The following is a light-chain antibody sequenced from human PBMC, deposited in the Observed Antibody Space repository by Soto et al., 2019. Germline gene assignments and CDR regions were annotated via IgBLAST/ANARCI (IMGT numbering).Light chain of an antibody. Sequence: DIQMTQSPSSLSASVGYRVTITCRSIHIIISYLNFYXXXPXXTPXXXSYAASSLQSGVPSRFSGSGSGTDFTLTISSLQPEDFATYYGQQSYSTPTTFGQGTKVDIK. J-gene: IGKJ1*01. CDR1: HIIISY. CDR2: AAS. CDR3: QQSYSTPTT. V-gene: IGKV1-39*01.